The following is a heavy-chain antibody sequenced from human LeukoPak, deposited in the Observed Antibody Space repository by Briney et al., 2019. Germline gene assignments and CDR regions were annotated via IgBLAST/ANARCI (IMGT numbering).Heavy chain of an antibody. CDR1: GGSISSSSYY. D-gene: IGHD6-13*01. V-gene: IGHV4-39*07. J-gene: IGHJ4*02. CDR3: ARDLYEDSSWYPSYYFDY. Sequence: SETLSLTCTVSGGSISSSSYYWGWIRQPPGKGPEWIVSMYYSGSTFYNPSLKGRVTMSVDTSRNQFSLKLSSVTAADTAMYYCARDLYEDSSWYPSYYFDYWGQGTLVTVSS. CDR2: MYYSGST.